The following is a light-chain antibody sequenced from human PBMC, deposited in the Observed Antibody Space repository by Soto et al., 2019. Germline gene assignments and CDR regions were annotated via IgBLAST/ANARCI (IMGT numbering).Light chain of an antibody. CDR3: QKYNNACHT. CDR2: AAS. Sequence: DIQMTQSPSSLSASVGDRVTITCRASQGISNGLAWYQQKPGKVPKLLIYAASTLQSGAPSRFSGSGSGTDFILTISSLQPEDVATYYCQKYNNACHTFGQGTRLGI. J-gene: IGKJ5*01. CDR1: QGISNG. V-gene: IGKV1-27*01.